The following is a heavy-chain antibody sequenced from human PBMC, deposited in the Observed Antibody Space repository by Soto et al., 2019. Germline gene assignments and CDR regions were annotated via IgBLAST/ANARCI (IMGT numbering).Heavy chain of an antibody. CDR2: ITASGGST. V-gene: IGHV3-23*01. J-gene: IGHJ4*02. CDR1: GFTFSNYA. Sequence: EVQLLESGGGLVQRGGSLRLSCAASGFTFSNYAMNWVRQAPGKGLEWVSSITASGGSTYYADSVKGRFTVSRDNSKNIGYLQINRLTVDDTAIYYCAKVLRDYFDYWGQGTLVTLSS. CDR3: AKVLRDYFDY.